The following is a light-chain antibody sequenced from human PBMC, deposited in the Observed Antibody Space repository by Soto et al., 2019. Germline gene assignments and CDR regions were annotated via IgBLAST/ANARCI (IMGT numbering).Light chain of an antibody. CDR3: QQYGSSPRT. CDR1: QSVSSSY. Sequence: DIVLTQSPGTLSSSPGERATLSCRASQSVSSSYLACYQQKPGQAPRLLMYLASSRATGIPDRFSGSGSGTDFTLTISGLEPEDFAVYYCQQYGSSPRTLGEGTKVEIK. V-gene: IGKV3-20*01. J-gene: IGKJ1*01. CDR2: LAS.